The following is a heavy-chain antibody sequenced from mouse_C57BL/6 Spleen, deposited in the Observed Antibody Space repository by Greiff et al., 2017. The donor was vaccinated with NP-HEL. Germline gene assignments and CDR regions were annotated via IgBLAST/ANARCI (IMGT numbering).Heavy chain of an antibody. D-gene: IGHD1-1*01. CDR3: ASQFITTVVAPFDY. V-gene: IGHV1-52*01. CDR2: IDPSDSET. CDR1: GYTFTSYW. J-gene: IGHJ2*01. Sequence: VQLQQPGAELVRPGSSVKLSCKASGYTFTSYWMHWVKQRPIQGLEWIGNIDPSDSETHYNQKFKDKATLTVDKSSSTAYMQLSSLTSEDSAVYYCASQFITTVVAPFDYWGQGTTLTVSS.